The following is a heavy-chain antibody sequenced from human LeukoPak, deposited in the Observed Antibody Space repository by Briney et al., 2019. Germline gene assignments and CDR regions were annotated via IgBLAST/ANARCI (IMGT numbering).Heavy chain of an antibody. CDR2: IYYSGST. J-gene: IGHJ6*03. V-gene: IGHV4-39*07. Sequence: SETLSLTCTVSGGSISSRNYYWGWIRQPPGKGLEWIGSIYYSGSTYYNPSLKSRVTISVDTSKNQFSLKLSSVTAADTAVYYCASVDPSIAAAQGMAYYYYYMDVWGKGTTVTVSS. CDR3: ASVDPSIAAAQGMAYYYYYMDV. CDR1: GGSISSRNYY. D-gene: IGHD6-13*01.